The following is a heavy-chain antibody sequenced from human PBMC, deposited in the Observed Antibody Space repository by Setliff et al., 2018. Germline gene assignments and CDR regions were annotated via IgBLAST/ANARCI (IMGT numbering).Heavy chain of an antibody. Sequence: SETLSLTCAVSGGSFGNYYWIWIRQPPGKGLEWIGEIHHVGGTHYNPSLKSRVTISMATSKNQFSLKLRSVTAADTAVYYCARGGTFRYFDYWGQGTPVTVSS. J-gene: IGHJ4*02. V-gene: IGHV4-34*01. CDR2: IHHVGGT. CDR1: GGSFGNYY. CDR3: ARGGTFRYFDY.